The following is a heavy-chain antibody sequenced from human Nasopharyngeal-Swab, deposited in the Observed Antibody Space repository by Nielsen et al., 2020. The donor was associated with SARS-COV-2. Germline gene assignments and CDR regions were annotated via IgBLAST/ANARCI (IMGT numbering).Heavy chain of an antibody. D-gene: IGHD5-24*01. CDR2: IWYDGSNK. J-gene: IGHJ2*01. V-gene: IGHV3-33*01. CDR1: GFTFSNYG. Sequence: GESLKISCAAPGFTFSNYGMHWVLQAPGKGLEWVALIWYDGSNKYYADSVKGRFTISRDNSKNTLYLQMNSLRSEDTAVYYCARGGWLQIITYFDLWGRGTLVTVSS. CDR3: ARGGWLQIITYFDL.